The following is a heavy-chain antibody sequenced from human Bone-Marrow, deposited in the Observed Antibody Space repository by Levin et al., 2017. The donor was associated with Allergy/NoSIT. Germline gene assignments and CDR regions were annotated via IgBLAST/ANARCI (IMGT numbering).Heavy chain of an antibody. CDR3: ASVPSGFDPNYHFDS. CDR1: GASISSGNYY. CDR2: IYTSGNT. J-gene: IGHJ4*02. Sequence: SETLSLTCTVSGASISSGNYYWSWIRQPAGKGLEWIGHIYTSGNTNYSPSLKSRVTISADTSKNQFSLKLTSVTASDTAVYYCASVPSGFDPNYHFDSWGQGSLVTVSS. D-gene: IGHD5-12*01. V-gene: IGHV4-61*09.